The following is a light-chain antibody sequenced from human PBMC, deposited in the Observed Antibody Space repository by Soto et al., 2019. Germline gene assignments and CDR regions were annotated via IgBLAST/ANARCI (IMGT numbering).Light chain of an antibody. CDR1: QSVNRY. J-gene: IGKJ5*01. CDR2: DAS. CDR3: QQYKDRPPIT. Sequence: EIVLTQSPATLSLSPGERATLSCWASQSVNRYLVWYQQKPGQAPRLLMYDASKRATGIPARFSGSGSGSEFTLTISGLQSEDLAVYYCQQYKDRPPITFGQGTRLEIK. V-gene: IGKV3-11*01.